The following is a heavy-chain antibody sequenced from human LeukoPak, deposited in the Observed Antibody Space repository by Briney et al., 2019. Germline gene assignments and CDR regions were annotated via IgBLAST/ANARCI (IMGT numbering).Heavy chain of an antibody. J-gene: IGHJ4*02. CDR2: IGSSGSTI. CDR3: AIMHGYYDGSGYWVQ. Sequence: PGGSLRFSCAASGFTFSDYYMSWIRQAQGKGLEWVSYIGSSGSTIYYADSVKGRFTISRDNAKNSLYLQMNSLRAEDTAVYYCAIMHGYYDGSGYWVQWGQGTLVTVSS. CDR1: GFTFSDYY. V-gene: IGHV3-11*01. D-gene: IGHD3-22*01.